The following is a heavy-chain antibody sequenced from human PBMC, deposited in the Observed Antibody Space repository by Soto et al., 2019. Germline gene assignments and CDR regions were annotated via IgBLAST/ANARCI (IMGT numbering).Heavy chain of an antibody. CDR2: IYHSGST. D-gene: IGHD6-6*01. V-gene: IGHV4-30-2*01. J-gene: IGHJ6*02. Sequence: QLQLQESGSGLVKPSQTLSLTCAVSGGSISSGGYSWSWIRQPPGKGLEWIGYIYHSGSTYYNPSPKSRVTISVDRSKNQFSLKLSSVTAADTAVYYCASAVSSYYYGMDVWGQGTTVTVSS. CDR1: GGSISSGGYS. CDR3: ASAVSSYYYGMDV.